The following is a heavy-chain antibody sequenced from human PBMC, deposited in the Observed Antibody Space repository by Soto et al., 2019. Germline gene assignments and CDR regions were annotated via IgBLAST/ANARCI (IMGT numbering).Heavy chain of an antibody. D-gene: IGHD3-22*01. V-gene: IGHV4-31*03. Sequence: SETLSLTCTVSGGSISSGGYYWSWIRQHPGKGLEWIGYIYYSGSTYYNPSLKSRVTISVDTSKNQFSLKLSSVTAADTAVYYCARGSDGYYDSSGYYHKPPFDYWGQGTLVTVSS. CDR2: IYYSGST. J-gene: IGHJ4*02. CDR3: ARGSDGYYDSSGYYHKPPFDY. CDR1: GGSISSGGYY.